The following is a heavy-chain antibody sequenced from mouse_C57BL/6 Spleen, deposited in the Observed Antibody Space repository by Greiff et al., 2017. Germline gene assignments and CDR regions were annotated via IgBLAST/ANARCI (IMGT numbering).Heavy chain of an antibody. CDR3: ARDYGSSYGGY. CDR1: GYTFTDYY. V-gene: IGHV1-26*01. D-gene: IGHD1-1*01. Sequence: EVKLQQSGPELVKPGASVKISCKASGYTFTDYYMNWVKQSHGKSLEWIGDINPNNGGTSYTQKFKGKATLTVDKSSSTAYMALRSLTSEDSAVYYCARDYGSSYGGYWGQGTLVTVAA. J-gene: IGHJ3*01. CDR2: INPNNGGT.